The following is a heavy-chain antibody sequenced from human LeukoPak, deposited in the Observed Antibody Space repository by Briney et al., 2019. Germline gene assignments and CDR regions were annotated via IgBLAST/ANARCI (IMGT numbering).Heavy chain of an antibody. V-gene: IGHV4-4*07. CDR1: GGSIRSYY. CDR2: IYTSGST. CDR3: ARVGAVAGNGVSGNNWFDP. Sequence: SETLSLTCAVSGGSIRSYYWSWIRQPAGKGLEWVGRIYTSGSTNYNPPLKSRFTISGDTSKKQFSMKLSSVTAAATAVYYCARVGAVAGNGVSGNNWFDPWGRGKLVTVSS. J-gene: IGHJ5*02. D-gene: IGHD6-19*01.